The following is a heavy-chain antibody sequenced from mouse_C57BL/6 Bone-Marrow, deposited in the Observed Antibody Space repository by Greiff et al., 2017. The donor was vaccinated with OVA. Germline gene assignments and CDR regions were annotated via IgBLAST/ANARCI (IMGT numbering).Heavy chain of an antibody. D-gene: IGHD1-1*01. J-gene: IGHJ2*01. CDR2: IYPRSGNT. Sequence: VQLQQSGAELARPGASVKLSCTASGYTFTSYGISWVKQRTGQGLEWIGEIYPRSGNTYYNEKFKGKATLTADKSSSTAYMELRSLTSEDSAVYFCARSPHYCGSSYGYFDYWGQGTTLTVSS. CDR1: GYTFTSYG. CDR3: ARSPHYCGSSYGYFDY. V-gene: IGHV1-81*01.